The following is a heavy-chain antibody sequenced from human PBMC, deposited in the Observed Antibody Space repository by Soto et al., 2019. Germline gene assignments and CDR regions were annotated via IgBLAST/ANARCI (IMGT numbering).Heavy chain of an antibody. J-gene: IGHJ6*02. CDR2: IYYSGST. CDR3: ASASPVVTDV. V-gene: IGHV4-30-4*01. CDR1: GGSISSGDYY. Sequence: QVQLQESGPGLVKPSQTLSLTCTVSGGSISSGDYYWSWIRQPPGKGLEWIGYIYYSGSTYYNPSLXAXVXLXXDASKTQCPLTLSSGTAAATAVYYCASASPVVTDVWGPGTTVTVSS. D-gene: IGHD5-18*01.